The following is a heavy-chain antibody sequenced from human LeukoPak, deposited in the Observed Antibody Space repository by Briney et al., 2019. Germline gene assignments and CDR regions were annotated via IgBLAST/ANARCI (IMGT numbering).Heavy chain of an antibody. CDR1: GFTVSSNY. D-gene: IGHD1-1*01. J-gene: IGHJ4*02. CDR3: GKDWKLDY. Sequence: GGSLRLSCAVSGFTVSSNYMSWVRQPPGKGLEWVSVIYSGGSTYYADSVKGRFTISRDNSKNTLYLQMNSLRAEDTAIYYCGKDWKLDYWGQGTLVTVSS. CDR2: IYSGGST. V-gene: IGHV3-53*01.